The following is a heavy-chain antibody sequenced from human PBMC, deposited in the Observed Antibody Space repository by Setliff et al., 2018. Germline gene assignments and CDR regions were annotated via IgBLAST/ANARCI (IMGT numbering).Heavy chain of an antibody. V-gene: IGHV1-18*01. CDR3: ARVLFGDLFSWFDP. Sequence: RASVKVSCKASGYTFTSYGISWVRQAPGQGLEWMGWISAYNGNTNYAQKLQGRVTMTTDTSTSTAYMELRSLRSDDTAVYYCARVLFGDLFSWFDPWGQGTLVTVSS. CDR1: GYTFTSYG. D-gene: IGHD3-10*02. CDR2: ISAYNGNT. J-gene: IGHJ5*02.